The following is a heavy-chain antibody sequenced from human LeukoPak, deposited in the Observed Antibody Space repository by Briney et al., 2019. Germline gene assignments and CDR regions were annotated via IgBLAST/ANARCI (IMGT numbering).Heavy chain of an antibody. J-gene: IGHJ4*02. D-gene: IGHD2-15*01. CDR1: GGSISSGDYY. V-gene: IGHV4-31*03. Sequence: SQTLSLTCTVSGGSISSGDYYWSWIRQHPGKGLEWIGYIHNSGSTYYNPPLKSRITISVDTSNKQFSLNLSSVTAADTALYYCARVGVAAKSSRYFDYWGQGTLVTVSS. CDR2: IHNSGST. CDR3: ARVGVAAKSSRYFDY.